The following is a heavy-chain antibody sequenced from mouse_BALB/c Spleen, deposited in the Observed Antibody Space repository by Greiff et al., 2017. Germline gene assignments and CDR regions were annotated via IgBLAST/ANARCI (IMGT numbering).Heavy chain of an antibody. CDR3: TRGGYAMDY. J-gene: IGHJ4*01. CDR1: GFTFSSYT. Sequence: EVKLVESGGGLVKPGGSLKLSCAASGFTFSSYTMSWVRQTPEKRLEWVATISSGGSYTYYPDSVKGRFTISRDNAKNTLYLQISSLKSEDTAMYYCTRGGYAMDYWGQGTSVTVSS. CDR2: ISSGGSYT. V-gene: IGHV5-6-4*01.